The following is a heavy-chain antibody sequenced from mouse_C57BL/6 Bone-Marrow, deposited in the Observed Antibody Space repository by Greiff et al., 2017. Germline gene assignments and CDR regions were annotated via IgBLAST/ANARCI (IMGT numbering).Heavy chain of an antibody. CDR2: ISNGGGST. J-gene: IGHJ2*01. CDR3: ARHEYDGYYGY. Sequence: EVKLMESGGGLVQPGGSLKLSCAASGFTFSDYYMYWVRQTPEKRLEWVAYISNGGGSTYYPDTVKGRFTISRDNAKNTLYLQMSRLKSEDTAMYYCARHEYDGYYGYWGQGTTLTVSS. D-gene: IGHD2-3*01. CDR1: GFTFSDYY. V-gene: IGHV5-12*01.